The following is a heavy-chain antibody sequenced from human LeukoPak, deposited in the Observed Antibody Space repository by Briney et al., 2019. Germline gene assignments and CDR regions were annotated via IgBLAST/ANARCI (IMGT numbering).Heavy chain of an antibody. CDR1: GGSFSGYY. CDR3: ARGGGAMVRGVPLGY. D-gene: IGHD3-10*01. CDR2: INHSGST. V-gene: IGHV4-34*01. J-gene: IGHJ4*02. Sequence: SETLSLTCAVYGGSFSGYYWSWIRQPPGKGLEWIGEINHSGSTNYNPSLKSRVTISVDTSKNQSSLKLSSVTAADTAVYYCARGGGAMVRGVPLGYWGQGTLVTVSS.